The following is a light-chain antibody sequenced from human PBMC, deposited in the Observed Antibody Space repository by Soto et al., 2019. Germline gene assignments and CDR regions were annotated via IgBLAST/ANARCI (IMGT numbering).Light chain of an antibody. CDR3: TSFTTISNWV. V-gene: IGLV2-14*01. Sequence: QSVLTQPASVSGSPGQSITISCTGTSSDVGGYNYVSWFQQHPGKAPKLKIYEVSNRPSGVSNRFSGYKSGNTASLTISELQAEDEADYYCTSFTTISNWVFGGGTKLTVL. CDR1: SSDVGGYNY. J-gene: IGLJ3*02. CDR2: EVS.